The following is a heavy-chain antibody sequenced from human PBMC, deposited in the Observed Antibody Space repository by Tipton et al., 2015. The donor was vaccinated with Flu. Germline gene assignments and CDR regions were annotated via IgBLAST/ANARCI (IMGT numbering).Heavy chain of an antibody. Sequence: GSLRLSCAASGFTFSSYWMHWVRQAPGKGLVWVSRIHSDGSSTDYADSVKGRFTISRDNAKNTLYLQMTSLRAEDTAVYYCAPGEVSYGMDVWGQGTTVTVSS. V-gene: IGHV3-74*01. CDR3: APGEVSYGMDV. D-gene: IGHD3-10*01. J-gene: IGHJ6*02. CDR2: IHSDGSST. CDR1: GFTFSSYW.